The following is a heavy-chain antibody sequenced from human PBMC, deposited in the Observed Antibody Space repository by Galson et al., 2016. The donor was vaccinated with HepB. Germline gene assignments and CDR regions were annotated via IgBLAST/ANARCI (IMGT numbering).Heavy chain of an antibody. D-gene: IGHD6-19*01. Sequence: SLRLSCAASGFTFSRFWMNWVRQAPGKGLEWVASIKEDASKAFYADSVKGRFTISRDNVEDSLSLQMSSLRSEDTAVYYCARYGDEAGWNFHQWGQGTLVTVSS. CDR2: IKEDASKA. CDR3: ARYGDEAGWNFHQ. CDR1: GFTFSRFW. J-gene: IGHJ1*01. V-gene: IGHV3-7*03.